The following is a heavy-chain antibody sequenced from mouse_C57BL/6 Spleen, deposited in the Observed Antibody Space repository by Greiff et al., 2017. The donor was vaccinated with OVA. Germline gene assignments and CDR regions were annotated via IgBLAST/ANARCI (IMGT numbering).Heavy chain of an antibody. J-gene: IGHJ3*01. Sequence: QVQLQQPGAELVKPGASVKVSCKASGYTFTSYWMHWVKQRPGQGLEWIGRIHPSDSDTNYNQKFKGKATLTVDKSSSAAYMQLSSLTSEDSAVYYCAIEKLTGRTWFAYWGQGTLVTVSA. CDR2: IHPSDSDT. V-gene: IGHV1-74*01. CDR3: AIEKLTGRTWFAY. CDR1: GYTFTSYW. D-gene: IGHD4-1*01.